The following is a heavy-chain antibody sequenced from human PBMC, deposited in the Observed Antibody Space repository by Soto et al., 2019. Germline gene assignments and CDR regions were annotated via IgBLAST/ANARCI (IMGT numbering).Heavy chain of an antibody. CDR3: ARSYSSGLFDY. Sequence: EVQLVESGGGLVQPGGSLRLSCAASGFTFSSYWMSWVRQAPGKGLEWVANIKQDGSEKYYVDSVKGRFTISRDNAKSSRYLQMNRLRAEDTAVYYCARSYSSGLFDYWGQGTLVTVSS. J-gene: IGHJ4*02. CDR1: GFTFSSYW. CDR2: IKQDGSEK. D-gene: IGHD6-19*01. V-gene: IGHV3-7*05.